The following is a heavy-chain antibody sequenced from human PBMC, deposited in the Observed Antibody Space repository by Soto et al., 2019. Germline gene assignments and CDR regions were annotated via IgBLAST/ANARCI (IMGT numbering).Heavy chain of an antibody. Sequence: LRLSCAASGFTFSDYYMSWIRQAPGKGLEWLSYISSSGSTIYYADSVKGRFTISRDNAKNSLYLQMNSLRAEDTAVYFCAGGWGDFWRCSTSVDYWGQGTLVTVSS. CDR1: GFTFSDYY. V-gene: IGHV3-11*01. D-gene: IGHD3-3*01. CDR2: ISSSGSTI. CDR3: AGGWGDFWRCSTSVDY. J-gene: IGHJ4*02.